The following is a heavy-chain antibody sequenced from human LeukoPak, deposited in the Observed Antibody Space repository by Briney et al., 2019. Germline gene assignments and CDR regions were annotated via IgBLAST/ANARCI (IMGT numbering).Heavy chain of an antibody. D-gene: IGHD6-19*01. J-gene: IGHJ4*02. CDR2: ISYDGSNT. CDR1: GFNFDAYA. V-gene: IGHV3-30*18. Sequence: GGSLRLSCAASGFNFDAYAIHWVRQAPGKGLEWLSVISYDGSNTYYADSVRGRFTISRDNPKNTLYLQVSSLRPEDTAMYYCAKDMSSGYYHSLEYWGQGTLVTVSS. CDR3: AKDMSSGYYHSLEY.